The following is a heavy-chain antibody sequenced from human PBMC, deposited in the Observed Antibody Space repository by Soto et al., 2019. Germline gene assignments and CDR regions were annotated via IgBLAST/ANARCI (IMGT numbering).Heavy chain of an antibody. Sequence: QVQLQESGPGLVKPSQTLSLTCTVSGGSISSGGYYWSWSRQHPGKGLEGIGNIYYSGSSSYNPSLKRRVTISQDTSKNQCPLKRGSVPAADTAVYYCARVCGGDCHNGMDVWGQGTTVTVSS. CDR1: GGSISSGGYY. D-gene: IGHD2-21*02. CDR3: ARVCGGDCHNGMDV. J-gene: IGHJ6*02. V-gene: IGHV4-31*03. CDR2: IYYSGSS.